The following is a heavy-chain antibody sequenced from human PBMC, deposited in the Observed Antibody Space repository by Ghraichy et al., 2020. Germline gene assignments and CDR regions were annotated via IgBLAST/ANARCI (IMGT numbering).Heavy chain of an antibody. CDR2: VYYSGST. CDR1: GGSISSYY. Sequence: SETLSLTCTVSGGSISSYYWSWIRQPPGQGLEWIGYVYYSGSTNYHPSLKSRVTISVDTSKNQFSLKLSSVTAADTAVYYCARETLTKYYFDYWGQGTLVTVSS. J-gene: IGHJ4*02. D-gene: IGHD3-9*01. CDR3: ARETLTKYYFDY. V-gene: IGHV4-59*01.